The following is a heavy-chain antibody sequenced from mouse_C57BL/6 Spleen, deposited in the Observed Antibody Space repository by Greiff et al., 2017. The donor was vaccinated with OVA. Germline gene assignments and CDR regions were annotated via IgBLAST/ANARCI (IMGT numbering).Heavy chain of an antibody. D-gene: IGHD2-1*01. CDR1: GYTFTSSW. J-gene: IGHJ2*01. CDR2: INPSSGYT. V-gene: IGHV1-7*01. Sequence: VQLQQSGAELAKPGASVKLSCKASGYTFTSSWMHWVKQRPGQGLEWIGYINPSSGYTNYNQKFKGKATLTADTSSSTAYMQLSSLTSEDDAVYNCERGSFYDNYRYCFDYWGKGTTLTVSS. CDR3: ERGSFYDNYRYCFDY.